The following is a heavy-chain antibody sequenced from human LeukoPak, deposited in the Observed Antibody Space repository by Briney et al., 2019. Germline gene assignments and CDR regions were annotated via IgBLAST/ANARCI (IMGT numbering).Heavy chain of an antibody. CDR2: INPHSGGT. CDR1: GDTFTAYY. D-gene: IGHD3-22*01. CDR3: ARHPYDSSGYYNWLDP. Sequence: GASLKVSCKTSGDTFTAYYIHWVRQAPGQRLEWMGWINPHSGGTNYAQKFQGRGTMTRDTSISTAYMELSRLRTDDTAVYYCARHPYDSSGYYNWLDPWGQGTMVTVSS. J-gene: IGHJ5*02. V-gene: IGHV1-2*02.